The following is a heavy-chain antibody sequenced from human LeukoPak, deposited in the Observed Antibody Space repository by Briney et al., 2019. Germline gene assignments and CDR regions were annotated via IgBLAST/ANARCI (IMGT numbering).Heavy chain of an antibody. Sequence: GGSLRLSCAASGFTFSSYGMHRVRQAPGKGLEWVAVISYDGSNKYYADSVKGRFTISRDNSKNTLYLQMNSLRAEDTAVYYCAKEAGYQLLADAFDIWGQGTMVTVSS. CDR3: AKEAGYQLLADAFDI. J-gene: IGHJ3*02. D-gene: IGHD2-2*01. CDR1: GFTFSSYG. CDR2: ISYDGSNK. V-gene: IGHV3-30*18.